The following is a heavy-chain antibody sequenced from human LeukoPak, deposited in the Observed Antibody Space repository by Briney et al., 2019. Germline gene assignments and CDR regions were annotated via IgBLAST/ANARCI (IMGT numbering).Heavy chain of an antibody. D-gene: IGHD6-19*01. CDR3: ARKQWQPYDY. J-gene: IGHJ4*02. CDR1: GGSISSSSYY. Sequence: PSETLSLTCTVSGGSISSSSYYWGWIRQPPGKGLEWIGSIYYSGSTYYNPSLKSRVTISVDTSKNQFSLKLSSVTAADTAVYYCARKQWQPYDYWGQGTLVTVSS. V-gene: IGHV4-39*07. CDR2: IYYSGST.